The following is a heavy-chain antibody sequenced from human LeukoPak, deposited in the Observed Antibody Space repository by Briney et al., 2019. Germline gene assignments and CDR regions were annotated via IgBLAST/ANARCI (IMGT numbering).Heavy chain of an antibody. CDR1: DGSISSYY. J-gene: IGHJ4*02. CDR3: AREQISMIRGFDN. CDR2: IYYSGNT. V-gene: IGHV4-59*01. Sequence: SETLSLTCTVSDGSISSYYWSWIRQPPGKGLELIGYIYYSGNTNYNPSLKSRVTISIDTSKKQFSLKLTSVTAADTAVYYCAREQISMIRGFDNWGQGTLVTVSS. D-gene: IGHD3-10*01.